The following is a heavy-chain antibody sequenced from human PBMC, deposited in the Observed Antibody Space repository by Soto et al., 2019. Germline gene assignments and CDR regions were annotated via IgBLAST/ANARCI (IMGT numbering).Heavy chain of an antibody. CDR1: GGSITNTDW. J-gene: IGHJ4*02. CDR2: ISLSGNT. CDR3: ASRGSSGPF. V-gene: IGHV4-4*02. Sequence: QVQLQESGPGLVKPSGTLSLTCAVSGGSITNTDWWTWVRQPPGMGLEGVGDISLSGNTNYNPSLEVRAAISLDKSRNQFALILNSGTAADTAVYYCASRGSSGPFWGQGTLVTVSS. D-gene: IGHD3-22*01.